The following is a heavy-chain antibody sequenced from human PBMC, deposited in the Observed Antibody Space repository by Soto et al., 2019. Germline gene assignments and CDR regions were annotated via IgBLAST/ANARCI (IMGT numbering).Heavy chain of an antibody. CDR2: ISGSGGST. J-gene: IGHJ4*02. D-gene: IGHD3-3*01. Sequence: LRLSCAASGFTFISYAMSWVRQAPGKGLEWVSAISGSGGSTYYADSVKGRFTISRDNSKNTLYLQMNSLRAEDTAVYYCATNPLSITIFGVVIHDQYYFDYWGQGTLVTVSS. V-gene: IGHV3-23*01. CDR3: ATNPLSITIFGVVIHDQYYFDY. CDR1: GFTFISYA.